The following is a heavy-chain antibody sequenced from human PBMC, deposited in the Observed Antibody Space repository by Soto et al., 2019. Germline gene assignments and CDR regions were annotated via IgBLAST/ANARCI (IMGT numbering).Heavy chain of an antibody. Sequence: QVQLVESGGGVVQPGGSLRLSCAASGFTFSNYGMHWVRQAPGQGLEWGAVIWYDGSKEYYADSVQGRFTISRDNSKNTLYLQMNSLGVEDTAMYYCARGSRGSGSYYGGPSWFDPWGQGTLVTVSS. D-gene: IGHD3-10*01. J-gene: IGHJ5*02. V-gene: IGHV3-33*01. CDR1: GFTFSNYG. CDR2: IWYDGSKE. CDR3: ARGSRGSGSYYGGPSWFDP.